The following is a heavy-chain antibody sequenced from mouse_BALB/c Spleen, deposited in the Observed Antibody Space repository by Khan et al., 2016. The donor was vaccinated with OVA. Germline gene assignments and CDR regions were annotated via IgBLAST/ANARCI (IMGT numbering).Heavy chain of an antibody. V-gene: IGHV3-1*02. Sequence: EVQLQESGPDLVKPSQSLSLTCTVTGYSITSGYSWHWIRQFPGNKLEWMGYLHYGGNTNYNPSLKSRISITRDPSRNQFFLQLISVTTEDTATYYGARAGRWFPYWRQGSLVTVSA. CDR1: GYSITSGYS. CDR2: LHYGGNT. J-gene: IGHJ3*01. CDR3: ARAGRWFPY.